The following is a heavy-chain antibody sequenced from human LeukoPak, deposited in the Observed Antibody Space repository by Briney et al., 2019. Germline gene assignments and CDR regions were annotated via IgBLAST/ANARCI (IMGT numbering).Heavy chain of an antibody. Sequence: PGGSLRLSRAAYRFIFSSYGMHWVRQAPGKGLEWVAVISYDESNKYYADSVKGRFTISRDNSKNTLYLQMNSLRAEDTAVYYCAKDHSGSYYPNWFDPWGQGTRVTVSS. CDR3: AKDHSGSYYPNWFDP. J-gene: IGHJ5*02. CDR1: RFIFSSYG. CDR2: ISYDESNK. V-gene: IGHV3-30*18. D-gene: IGHD3-10*01.